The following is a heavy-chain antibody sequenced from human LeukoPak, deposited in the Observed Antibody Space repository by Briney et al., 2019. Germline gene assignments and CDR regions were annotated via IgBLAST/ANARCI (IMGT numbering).Heavy chain of an antibody. D-gene: IGHD6-13*01. Sequence: GGSLRLSCAASGFTVSTNYMSWVRQAPGKGLEWVSVIYSSSVGRTYYAGSVKGRFTISRDDSKNTLYLQMNSLRPEDTAVYYCARGEGLLQQLGGYWGQGTLVTVSS. V-gene: IGHV3-53*05. J-gene: IGHJ4*02. CDR3: ARGEGLLQQLGGY. CDR2: IYSSSVGRT. CDR1: GFTVSTNY.